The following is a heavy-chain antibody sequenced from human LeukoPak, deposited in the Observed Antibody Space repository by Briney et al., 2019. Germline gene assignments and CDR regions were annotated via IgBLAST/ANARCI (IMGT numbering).Heavy chain of an antibody. CDR2: IYHSGST. V-gene: IGHV4-39*07. D-gene: IGHD3-3*01. J-gene: IGHJ4*02. CDR3: ARAFALFRWSPGPSYFDY. CDR1: GGSISSSSYY. Sequence: MPSETLSLTCTVSGGSISSSSYYWGWIRQPPGKGLEWIGYIYHSGSTYYNPSLKSRVTISVDRSKNQFSLKLSSVTAADTAVYYCARAFALFRWSPGPSYFDYWGQGTLVTVSS.